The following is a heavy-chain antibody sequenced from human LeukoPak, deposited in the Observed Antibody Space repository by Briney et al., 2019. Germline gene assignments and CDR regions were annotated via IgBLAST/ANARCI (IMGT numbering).Heavy chain of an antibody. Sequence: SETPSLTCTVSGGSISNYYWSWIRQPPGKGLEWIGYIYYSGSTNYNPSLKSRVTISVDTSKNQFSLKLGSVTAADTAVYYCARVSKLLPDYWGQGTLVTVSS. CDR1: GGSISNYY. CDR3: ARVSKLLPDY. J-gene: IGHJ4*02. D-gene: IGHD2-15*01. V-gene: IGHV4-59*01. CDR2: IYYSGST.